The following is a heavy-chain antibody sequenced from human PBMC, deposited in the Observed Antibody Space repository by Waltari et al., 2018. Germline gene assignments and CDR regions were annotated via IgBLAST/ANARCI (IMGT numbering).Heavy chain of an antibody. CDR2: IYGSGGGI. Sequence: QVQVVESGGALVKPGGSLRLSCTASGFTFSDYDWSWIRQAPGKGLEWVSYIYGSGGGIYSADSVKGRFTISRDNAKDSLYLQMNSLRAEDTAVYYCARVGAGHFDSWGQGTLVTVSS. CDR3: ARVGAGHFDS. V-gene: IGHV3-11*04. D-gene: IGHD6-19*01. CDR1: GFTFSDYD. J-gene: IGHJ4*02.